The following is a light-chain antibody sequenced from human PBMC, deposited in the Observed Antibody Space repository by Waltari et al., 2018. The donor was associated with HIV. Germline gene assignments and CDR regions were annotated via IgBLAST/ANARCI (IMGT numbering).Light chain of an antibody. Sequence: NFMLPQPHSVSESPWKTVTISCTRTGGSIPSNYVQWYQRRPGGSPTTVIYEDDQRPSGVPGRFSGSIDSSSNSASLTISGLKPEDEADYYCQSSDRNNQVFGGGTKLTVL. CDR2: EDD. J-gene: IGLJ3*02. V-gene: IGLV6-57*01. CDR3: QSSDRNNQV. CDR1: GGSIPSNY.